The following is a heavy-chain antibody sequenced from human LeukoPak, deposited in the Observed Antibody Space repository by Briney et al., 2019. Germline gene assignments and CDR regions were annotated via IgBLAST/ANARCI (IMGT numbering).Heavy chain of an antibody. CDR2: MSYDGSNK. D-gene: IGHD4-17*01. Sequence: GGSLRLSCAASGFTFSTHTMSWVRQAPGKGLEWVAVMSYDGSNKYYADSVKGRFAISRDNSKNTLYLQMNSLRAEDTAVYYCARETGSAVGSTDFDYWGQGTLVTVSS. V-gene: IGHV3-30*09. CDR1: GFTFSTHT. CDR3: ARETGSAVGSTDFDY. J-gene: IGHJ4*02.